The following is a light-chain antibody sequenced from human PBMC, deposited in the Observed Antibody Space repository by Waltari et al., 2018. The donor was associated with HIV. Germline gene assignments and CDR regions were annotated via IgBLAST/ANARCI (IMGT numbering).Light chain of an antibody. CDR3: KACSNWPPLT. CDR2: DTS. Sequence: EIVLTQSPATLSLSPGERATLSCRASHSVAYYLPLYPPKPSQAPRLLIYDTSIRATGIPDRFSGSGSGTDFTLTISSLESEDFAVYYCKACSNWPPLTFGGGTKVEIK. J-gene: IGKJ4*01. CDR1: HSVAYY. V-gene: IGKV3-11*01.